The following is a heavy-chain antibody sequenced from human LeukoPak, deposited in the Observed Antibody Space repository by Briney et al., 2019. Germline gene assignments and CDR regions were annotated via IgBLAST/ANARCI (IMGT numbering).Heavy chain of an antibody. V-gene: IGHV4-30-2*01. CDR3: ARDLAVTSTYYYYMDV. Sequence: SETLSLTCTVSGGSISSGGYYWSWIRQPPGKGLKWIGYIYHSGSTYYNPSLKSRVTISVDRSKNQFSLKLSSVTAADTAVYYCARDLAVTSTYYYYMDVWGKGTTVTVSS. J-gene: IGHJ6*03. D-gene: IGHD2-21*02. CDR1: GGSISSGGYY. CDR2: IYHSGST.